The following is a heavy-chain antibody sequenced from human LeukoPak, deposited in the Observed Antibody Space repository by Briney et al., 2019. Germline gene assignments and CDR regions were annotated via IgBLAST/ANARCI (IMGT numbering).Heavy chain of an antibody. CDR2: VSGSGSGT. Sequence: GGSLRLSCAASGFTFSTYAMSWVRQAPGKGLEWVSAVSGSGSGTYYADSVKGRFTISRDNSKNTLYLQMNSLRAEDTAVYYCAKDGRGSSSWANDYWGQGTLVTVSS. V-gene: IGHV3-23*01. D-gene: IGHD6-13*01. J-gene: IGHJ4*02. CDR1: GFTFSTYA. CDR3: AKDGRGSSSWANDY.